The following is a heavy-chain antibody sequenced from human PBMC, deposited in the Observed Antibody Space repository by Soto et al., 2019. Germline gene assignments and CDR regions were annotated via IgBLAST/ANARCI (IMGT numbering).Heavy chain of an antibody. CDR2: IWYDGSNK. CDR3: ARDTVAGSVYWYFDL. CDR1: GFTFSSYG. Sequence: QVQLVESGGGVVQPGRSLRLSCAASGFTFSSYGMHWVRQAPGKGLEWVAVIWYDGSNKYYADSVKGRFTISRDNSKNTLYLQMNSLRAEDTAVYYCARDTVAGSVYWYFDLWGRGTLVTVSS. J-gene: IGHJ2*01. V-gene: IGHV3-33*01. D-gene: IGHD6-19*01.